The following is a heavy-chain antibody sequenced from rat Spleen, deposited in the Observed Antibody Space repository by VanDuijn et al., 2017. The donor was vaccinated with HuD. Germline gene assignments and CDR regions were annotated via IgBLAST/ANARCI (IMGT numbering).Heavy chain of an antibody. Sequence: EVQLVESGGGLVQPGRSLKLSCAASGFTFSNYDMAWVRQAPTKGLEWVATISYGDSSGHSSTYYRDSVKGRFTISRDNAKSTLSLQMDSLRSEDTATYYCAKEGDGGYSSYPNWFAYWGQGTLVTVSS. V-gene: IGHV5-29*01. CDR2: ISYGDSSGHSST. CDR1: GFTFSNYD. J-gene: IGHJ3*01. CDR3: AKEGDGGYSSYPNWFAY. D-gene: IGHD1-8*01.